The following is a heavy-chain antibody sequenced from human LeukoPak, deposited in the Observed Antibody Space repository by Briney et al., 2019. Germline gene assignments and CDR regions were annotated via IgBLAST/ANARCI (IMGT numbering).Heavy chain of an antibody. V-gene: IGHV4-39*07. D-gene: IGHD3-22*01. Sequence: SETPSLTCTVSGGSISSSSYYWGWIRQPPGKGLEWIGSIYYSGSTYYNPSLKSRVTISVDTSKNQFSLKLSSVTAADTAVYYCARPLYYYDSSGPLTGDAFDIWGQGTMVTVSS. CDR1: GGSISSSSYY. CDR3: ARPLYYYDSSGPLTGDAFDI. CDR2: IYYSGST. J-gene: IGHJ3*02.